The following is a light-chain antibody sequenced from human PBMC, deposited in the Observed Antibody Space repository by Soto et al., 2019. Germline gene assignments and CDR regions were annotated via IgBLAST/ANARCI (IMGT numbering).Light chain of an antibody. CDR2: DAS. Sequence: EIVLTQSPATLSLSPGERATLSCRASQSVSSYLAWYQQKPGQAPRLLIYDASNRATGIPARFSGSGSGTDFTLTISSLEPEDFAVYYCQQHNNWPWTFGQGTKVDIK. CDR3: QQHNNWPWT. J-gene: IGKJ1*01. V-gene: IGKV3-11*01. CDR1: QSVSSY.